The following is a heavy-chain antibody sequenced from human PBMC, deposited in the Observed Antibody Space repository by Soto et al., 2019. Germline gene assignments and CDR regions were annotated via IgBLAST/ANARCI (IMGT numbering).Heavy chain of an antibody. CDR1: GDSISRSSYA. J-gene: IGHJ4*02. CDR3: ARLRIAVAAYFDY. Sequence: PSETLSLTCTVSGDSISRSSYAWGWIRQPPGKGLEWIGSIYFSGSTYFSPSLKSRVTISVDTSKDQFSLKLSSVTAADTAVYYCARLRIAVAAYFDYWGQGPLVTVSS. V-gene: IGHV4-39*01. D-gene: IGHD6-19*01. CDR2: IYFSGST.